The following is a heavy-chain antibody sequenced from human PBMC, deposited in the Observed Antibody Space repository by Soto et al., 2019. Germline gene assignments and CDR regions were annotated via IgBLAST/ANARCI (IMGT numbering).Heavy chain of an antibody. CDR1: GYTFTDYF. J-gene: IGHJ5*02. Sequence: GASVKVSCKASGYTFTDYFIHWVRQAPGQGFEWMGWINPKSRGTTYAQKFQGRVTMTRDTSNSTAYMELRGLRSDDTATYYCARVTLTAGNWFDPWGQRTLFTVSS. CDR2: INPKSRGT. V-gene: IGHV1-2*02. CDR3: ARVTLTAGNWFDP.